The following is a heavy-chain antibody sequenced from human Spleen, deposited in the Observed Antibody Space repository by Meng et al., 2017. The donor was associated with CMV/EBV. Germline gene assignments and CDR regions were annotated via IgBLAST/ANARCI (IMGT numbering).Heavy chain of an antibody. CDR1: GFTFSSYE. D-gene: IGHD2-15*01. V-gene: IGHV3-48*03. J-gene: IGHJ6*02. CDR2: ISSSGSTI. CDR3: ARWVDYYGMDV. Sequence: GESLKISCAASGFTFSSYEMNWVRQAPGKGLEWVSYISSSGSTIYYADSVKGRFTISRDNAKNSLYLEMHRLRAEDTALYYCARWVDYYGMDVWGQGTTVTVSS.